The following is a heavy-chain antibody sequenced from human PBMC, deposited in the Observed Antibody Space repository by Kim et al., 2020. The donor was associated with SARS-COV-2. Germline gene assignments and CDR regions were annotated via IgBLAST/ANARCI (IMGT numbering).Heavy chain of an antibody. CDR2: ISSSSSYI. CDR1: GFTFSSYS. J-gene: IGHJ4*02. Sequence: GGSLRLSCAASGFTFSSYSMNWVRQAPGKGLEWVSSISSSSSYIYYADSVKGRFTISRDNAKNSLYLQMNSLRAEDTAVYYCARDGSILGDLWFGELSVTFDYWGQGTLVTVSS. V-gene: IGHV3-21*01. D-gene: IGHD3-10*01. CDR3: ARDGSILGDLWFGELSVTFDY.